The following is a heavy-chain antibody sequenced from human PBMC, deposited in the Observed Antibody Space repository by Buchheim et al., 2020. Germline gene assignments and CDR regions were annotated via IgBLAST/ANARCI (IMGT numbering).Heavy chain of an antibody. D-gene: IGHD6-25*01. V-gene: IGHV1-69*06. CDR3: VGAAIRRGRLGKTYYFDY. CDR1: GGTFSSYA. J-gene: IGHJ4*02. CDR2: IIPIFGTA. Sequence: QVQLVQSGAEVKKPGSSVKVSCKASGGTFSSYAISWVRQAPGQGLEWMGGIIPIFGTANYAQKFQGRVTITADKSTSTAYMELSSLRSEDTVVYYCVGAAIRRGRLGKTYYFDYWGQGTL.